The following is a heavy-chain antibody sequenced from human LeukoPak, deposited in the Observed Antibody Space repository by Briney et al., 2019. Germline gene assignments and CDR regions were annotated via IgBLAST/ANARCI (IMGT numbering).Heavy chain of an antibody. CDR1: GGSINTYY. J-gene: IGHJ4*02. V-gene: IGHV4-39*01. D-gene: IGHD3-22*01. Sequence: SETLSLTCTVSGGSINTYYWGWIRQTPGKGLEWLGTIYYSGSTYYYPSLKSRVTISVDTSKNQFSLKLSSVTAADTAVYYCARQVYDGSGYPTFDNWGQGTLVTVSS. CDR2: IYYSGST. CDR3: ARQVYDGSGYPTFDN.